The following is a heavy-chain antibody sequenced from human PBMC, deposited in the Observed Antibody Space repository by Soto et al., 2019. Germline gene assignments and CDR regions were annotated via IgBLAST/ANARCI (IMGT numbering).Heavy chain of an antibody. CDR1: GDTFTSYA. Sequence: ASVKVSCKASGDTFTSYAMHWGRQAPGQRLEWMRWINAGNGNTKYSQKFQDRDTITRDTSASTAYMGRSSLRSEDTAVYYCARHPSYDFWSGYYSPSLPEDDWGQGTMVTVSS. CDR2: INAGNGNT. CDR3: ARHPSYDFWSGYYSPSLPEDD. D-gene: IGHD3-3*01. V-gene: IGHV1-3*01. J-gene: IGHJ4*01.